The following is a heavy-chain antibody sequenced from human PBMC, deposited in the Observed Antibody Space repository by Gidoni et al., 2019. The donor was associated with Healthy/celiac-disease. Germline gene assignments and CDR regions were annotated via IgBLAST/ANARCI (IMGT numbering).Heavy chain of an antibody. CDR1: GYSFTSYW. Sequence: EVQLVQSGAEVKKPGESLKISCKGSGYSFTSYWSGWVRQMPGQVLEWRGIIYPGDSDTRYSPSFQGQVTISADKSISTAYLQWSSLKASDTAMYYCARHLLGYCSSTSCYTHYYYGMDVWGQGTTVTVSS. D-gene: IGHD2-2*02. V-gene: IGHV5-51*01. CDR2: IYPGDSDT. J-gene: IGHJ6*02. CDR3: ARHLLGYCSSTSCYTHYYYGMDV.